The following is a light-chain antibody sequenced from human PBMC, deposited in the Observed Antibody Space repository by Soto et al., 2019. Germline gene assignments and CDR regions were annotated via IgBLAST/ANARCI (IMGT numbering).Light chain of an antibody. CDR3: SSYRTSSPYV. Sequence: QSALTQPASVSGAPGQWITISCTGTSKEIGSYNYVSWYQQHPGKAPKLMIYNVSYRPSGVSNRFSGSKSGNTASLTISWLQAEDEADYYCSSYRTSSPYVFGTGTKVTV. V-gene: IGLV2-14*03. CDR1: SKEIGSYNY. J-gene: IGLJ1*01. CDR2: NVS.